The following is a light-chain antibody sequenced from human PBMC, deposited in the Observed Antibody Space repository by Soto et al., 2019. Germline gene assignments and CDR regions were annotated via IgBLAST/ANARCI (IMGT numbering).Light chain of an antibody. CDR2: DVT. CDR3: TSYAGSDNLGV. V-gene: IGLV2-8*01. CDR1: SIDVGFYNY. J-gene: IGLJ2*01. Sequence: SALTQPPSASGSPGQSVTISCTGTSIDVGFYNYVSWYQQHPGKAPKLLIYDVTKRPSGVPDRFSGSKSGNTASLTVSGLQAEDEALYYCTSYAGSDNLGVFGGGTKVTVL.